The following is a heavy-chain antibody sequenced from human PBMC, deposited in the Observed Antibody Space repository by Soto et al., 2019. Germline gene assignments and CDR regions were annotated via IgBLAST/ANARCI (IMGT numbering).Heavy chain of an antibody. CDR2: INPNSGGT. J-gene: IGHJ3*02. CDR3: ARNSATYYDFWSGYYSVPTGANDAFDI. V-gene: IGHV1-2*02. Sequence: ASVKVSCKASGYTFTGYYMHWVRQAPGQGLEWMGWINPNSGGTNYAQKLQGRVTMTTDTSTSTAYMELSSLRSEDTAVYYCARNSATYYDFWSGYYSVPTGANDAFDIWGQGTMVTVSS. D-gene: IGHD3-3*01. CDR1: GYTFTGYY.